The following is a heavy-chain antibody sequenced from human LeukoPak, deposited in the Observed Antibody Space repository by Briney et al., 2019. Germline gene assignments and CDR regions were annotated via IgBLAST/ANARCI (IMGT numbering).Heavy chain of an antibody. Sequence: GGSLRLSCAASGFSVSGDYINWVRQAPGKGLEWVSVIYSGGSTYYADSVKDRFTISRDKSKNTVYLQINSLRAEDTAVYYCARMRIAAAGGAYYYYYMDVWGKGTTVTVSS. J-gene: IGHJ6*03. D-gene: IGHD6-13*01. V-gene: IGHV3-66*01. CDR3: ARMRIAAAGGAYYYYYMDV. CDR1: GFSVSGDY. CDR2: IYSGGST.